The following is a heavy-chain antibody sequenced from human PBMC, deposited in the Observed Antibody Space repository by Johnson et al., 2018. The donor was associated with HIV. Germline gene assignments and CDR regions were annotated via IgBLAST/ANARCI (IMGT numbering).Heavy chain of an antibody. CDR2: ISYDGNNK. V-gene: IGHV3-30-3*01. D-gene: IGHD5-24*01. CDR1: GFTFSSYA. Sequence: QVQLVESGGGVVQPGRSLRLSCAASGFTFSSYAMHWVRQAPGKGLEWVAVISYDGNNKYYADSVQGRFTISRDNSKNTLYLQMNSLRAEDTAVYYCARGRERGMFDIWGQGTMVTVSS. J-gene: IGHJ3*02. CDR3: ARGRERGMFDI.